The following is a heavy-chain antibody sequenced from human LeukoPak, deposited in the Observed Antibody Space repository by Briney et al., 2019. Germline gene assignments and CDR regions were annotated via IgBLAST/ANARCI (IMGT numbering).Heavy chain of an antibody. J-gene: IGHJ4*02. D-gene: IGHD3-16*01. V-gene: IGHV4-39*07. CDR2: IYYSGST. CDR1: GGSISSSSYY. CDR3: ARGGLWGRVYFDY. Sequence: PSETLSLTCTVSGGSISSSSYYWGWIRQPPGKGLEWIGSIYYSGSTYYNPSLKSRVTISVDTSKKQFSLKLRSVTAADTAVYYCARGGLWGRVYFDYWGQGTLVTVSS.